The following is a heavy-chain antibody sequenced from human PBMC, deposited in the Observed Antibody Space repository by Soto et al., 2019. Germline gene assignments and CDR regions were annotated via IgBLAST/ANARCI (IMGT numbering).Heavy chain of an antibody. CDR2: ISGSGSNT. Sequence: EVQLLESGGGLVQPGGSLRLSCAASGFTFSNYAMIWVRQAPGKGLEWVSAISGSGSNTYYADSVKGRFTISRDNSKNTLYLQLGSLGAADTGVYYCAEDPSSCSDGSCFGGYFDYWGQGTLVTVSS. CDR3: AEDPSSCSDGSCFGGYFDY. V-gene: IGHV3-23*01. CDR1: GFTFSNYA. D-gene: IGHD2-15*01. J-gene: IGHJ4*02.